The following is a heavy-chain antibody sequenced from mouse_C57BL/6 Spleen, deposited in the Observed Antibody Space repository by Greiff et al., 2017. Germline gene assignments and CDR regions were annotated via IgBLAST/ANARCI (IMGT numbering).Heavy chain of an antibody. CDR1: GFTFSDYY. Sequence: EVHLVESEGGLVQPGSSMKLSCTASGFTFSDYYMAWVRQVPEKGLEWVANINYDGSSTYYLDSLKSRFIISRDNAKNILYLQMSSLKSEDTATYYCARDRGTYGYDVGFAYWGQGTLVTVSA. J-gene: IGHJ3*01. CDR2: INYDGSST. D-gene: IGHD2-2*01. V-gene: IGHV5-16*01. CDR3: ARDRGTYGYDVGFAY.